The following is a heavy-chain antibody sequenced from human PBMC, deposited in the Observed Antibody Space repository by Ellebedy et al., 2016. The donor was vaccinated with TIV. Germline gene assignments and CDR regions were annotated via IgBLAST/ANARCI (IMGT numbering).Heavy chain of an antibody. V-gene: IGHV3-30-3*01. J-gene: IGHJ4*02. D-gene: IGHD1-26*01. CDR3: ARDGGGSYRWAYYFDY. CDR2: ISYDGSNK. CDR1: GFTFSSYA. Sequence: GESLKISCAASGFTFSSYAMHWVRQAPGKGLEWVAVISYDGSNKYYADSVKGRFTISRDNSKTTLYLQMNSLRAEDTAVYYCARDGGGSYRWAYYFDYWGQGTLVTVSS.